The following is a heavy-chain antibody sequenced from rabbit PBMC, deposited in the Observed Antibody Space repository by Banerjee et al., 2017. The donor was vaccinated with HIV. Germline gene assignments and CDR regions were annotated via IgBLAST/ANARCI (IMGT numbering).Heavy chain of an antibody. CDR2: IYAGKGST. CDR3: VRDTLSFYAGYAGYGYATSFNL. Sequence: QLVESGGGLVQPGGSLTLSCKASGFDFSSYYMSWVRQAPGKGLEWIGIIYAGKGSTDYASWVNGRFTISSDNAQNTVDLQMNSLTAADTATYFCVRDTLSFYAGYAGYGYATSFNLWGQGTLVTVS. CDR1: GFDFSSYY. V-gene: IGHV1S7*01. D-gene: IGHD6-1*01. J-gene: IGHJ4*01.